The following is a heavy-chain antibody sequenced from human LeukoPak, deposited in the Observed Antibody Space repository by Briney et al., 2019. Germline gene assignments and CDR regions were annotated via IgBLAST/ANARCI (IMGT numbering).Heavy chain of an antibody. D-gene: IGHD3-10*01. V-gene: IGHV3-66*01. CDR3: ARGAYGSGSLTFNYYYYYGMDV. J-gene: IGHJ6*02. CDR1: GFTVSSNY. Sequence: GGSLRLSCAASGFTVSSNYMSWVRQAPGKGLEWVSVIYSGGSTYYADSVKGRFTISRDNSKNTLYPQMNSLRAEDTAVYYCARGAYGSGSLTFNYYYYYGMDVWGQGTTVTVSS. CDR2: IYSGGST.